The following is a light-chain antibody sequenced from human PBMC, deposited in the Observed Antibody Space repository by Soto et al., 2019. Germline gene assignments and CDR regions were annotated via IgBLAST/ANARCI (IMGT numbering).Light chain of an antibody. CDR3: GTWDSSLSAV. CDR1: SSNIGNNY. V-gene: IGLV1-51*02. J-gene: IGLJ2*01. Sequence: QLVLTQPPSVSAAPGQKVTISCSGSSSNIGNNYVSWYQQLPGTAPKLLIYENNKRPSGIPDRFSGSKSGTSATLGITGLQTGDEADYYCGTWDSSLSAVFGGGTKVTVL. CDR2: ENN.